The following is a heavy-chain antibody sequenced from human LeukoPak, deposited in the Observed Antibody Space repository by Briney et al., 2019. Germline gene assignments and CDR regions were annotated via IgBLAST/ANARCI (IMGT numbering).Heavy chain of an antibody. CDR1: GFTVSSNY. J-gene: IGHJ4*02. V-gene: IGHV3-53*01. Sequence: GGSLRLSCAASGFTVSSNYMSWVRQAPGKGLEWVSVIYGGGSTYYADSVKGRFTISRDNSKNTLYLQMNSLRAEDTAVYYCAGNLGYCSGGSCFLDYWGQGTLVIVSS. CDR2: IYGGGST. D-gene: IGHD2-15*01. CDR3: AGNLGYCSGGSCFLDY.